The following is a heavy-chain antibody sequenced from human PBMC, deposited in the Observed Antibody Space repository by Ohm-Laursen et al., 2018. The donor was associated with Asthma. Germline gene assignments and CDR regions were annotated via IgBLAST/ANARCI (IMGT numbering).Heavy chain of an antibody. D-gene: IGHD5-18*01. Sequence: SLRLSCAASGFTFNSYGIHWVRQAPGKGLEWVAVISFDGSNKYYADSVKGRFTISRDNSKNTLYLQMNSLRAEDTAVYYCAKDLNPRVDTFIMDVWGQGTTVTVSS. CDR1: GFTFNSYG. V-gene: IGHV3-30*18. CDR2: ISFDGSNK. J-gene: IGHJ6*02. CDR3: AKDLNPRVDTFIMDV.